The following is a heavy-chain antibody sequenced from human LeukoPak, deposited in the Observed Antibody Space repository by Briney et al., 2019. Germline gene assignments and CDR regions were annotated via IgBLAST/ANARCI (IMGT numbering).Heavy chain of an antibody. CDR2: IYYSGST. D-gene: IGHD2-2*01. V-gene: IGHV4-30-4*08. CDR3: ARGVVVPADAFDI. J-gene: IGHJ3*02. Sequence: SETLSLTCTVSGGSISSGDYYWSWIRQPPGKGLEWIGYIYYSGSTYYNPSLKSRVTISVDTSKNQFSLKLSSVTAADTAVYYCARGVVVPADAFDIWGQGTMSPSLQ. CDR1: GGSISSGDYY.